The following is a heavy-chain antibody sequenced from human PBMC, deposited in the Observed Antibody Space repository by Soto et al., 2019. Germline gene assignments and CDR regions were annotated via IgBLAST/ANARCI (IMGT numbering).Heavy chain of an antibody. D-gene: IGHD3-16*01. J-gene: IGHJ4*02. Sequence: QVQLVQSGAEVKKPGASVKVSCKASGYTFTGYYMHWVRQAPGQGLEWMGWINPNSGGTNYAQKFQGGVTMTRDTSISTAYMELSRLRSDDTAVYYCARGEGVYDYVWGSPFDYWGQGTLVTVSS. CDR3: ARGEGVYDYVWGSPFDY. V-gene: IGHV1-2*02. CDR2: INPNSGGT. CDR1: GYTFTGYY.